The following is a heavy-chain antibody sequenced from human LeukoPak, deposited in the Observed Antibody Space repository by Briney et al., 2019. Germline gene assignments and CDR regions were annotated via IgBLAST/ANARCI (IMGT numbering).Heavy chain of an antibody. CDR3: ASGIVGAQTAFDI. D-gene: IGHD1-26*01. CDR1: GGSFSGYY. CDR2: INHSGST. V-gene: IGHV4-34*01. Sequence: SETLSLTCAVYGGSFSGYYWSWIRQPPGKGLEWIGEINHSGSTNYNPSLKSRVTISVDTSKNQFSLKLSSVTAADTAVYYCASGIVGAQTAFDIWGQGTMVTVSS. J-gene: IGHJ3*02.